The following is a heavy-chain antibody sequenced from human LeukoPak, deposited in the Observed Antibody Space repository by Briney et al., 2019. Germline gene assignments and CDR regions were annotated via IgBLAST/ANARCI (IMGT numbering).Heavy chain of an antibody. CDR1: GYTFTGYY. Sequence: GASVKVSCKASGYTFTGYYMHWVRQAPGQGLEWMGWINPNSGGTNYAQKLQGRVTMTRDTSISTAYMELSRLRSDDTAVYYCARYLYYYGSGSYSWFDPWGQGTLVTVSS. CDR2: INPNSGGT. CDR3: ARYLYYYGSGSYSWFDP. J-gene: IGHJ5*02. V-gene: IGHV1-2*02. D-gene: IGHD3-10*01.